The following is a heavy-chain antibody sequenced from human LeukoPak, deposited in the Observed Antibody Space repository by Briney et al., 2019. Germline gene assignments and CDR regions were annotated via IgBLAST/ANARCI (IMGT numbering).Heavy chain of an antibody. CDR2: INHSGST. CDR3: ASYYYDSSGYPGSDNYFDY. V-gene: IGHV4-34*01. D-gene: IGHD3-22*01. J-gene: IGHJ4*02. Sequence: PSETLSLTCAVYGGSFSGYYWRWLRQPPGKGREWIGEINHSGSTNYNPSLKSRVTISVDTSKNQFSLKLSSVTAADTAVYYCASYYYDSSGYPGSDNYFDYWGQGTLVTVSS. CDR1: GGSFSGYY.